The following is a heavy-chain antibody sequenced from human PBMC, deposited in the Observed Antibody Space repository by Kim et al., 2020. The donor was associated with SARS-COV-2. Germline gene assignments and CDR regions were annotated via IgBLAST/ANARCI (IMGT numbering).Heavy chain of an antibody. Sequence: GASLRLSCAASGFTFSSYEMNWVRQAPGKGLEWVSYISSSGSTIYYADSVEGRFTISRDDAKNSLYLQMNSLRAEDTAVYYCARENPVEASHYDYWGQGTLVTVSS. V-gene: IGHV3-48*03. CDR2: ISSSGSTI. D-gene: IGHD2-2*01. CDR3: ARENPVEASHYDY. J-gene: IGHJ4*02. CDR1: GFTFSSYE.